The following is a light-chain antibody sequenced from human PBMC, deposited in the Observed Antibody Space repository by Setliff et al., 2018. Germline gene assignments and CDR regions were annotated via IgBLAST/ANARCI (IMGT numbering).Light chain of an antibody. CDR2: DVS. V-gene: IGLV2-14*01. CDR3: CSHTRGSTWV. CDR1: ASDVGAYNF. Sequence: QSALTQPASVSGSPGQSITISCTGTASDVGAYNFVSWYLQHPGKAPKFIIYDVSNRPSGVSNRFSGSKSGNTASLTISGLQAEDEADYHCCSHTRGSTWVFGGGTKVTVL. J-gene: IGLJ3*02.